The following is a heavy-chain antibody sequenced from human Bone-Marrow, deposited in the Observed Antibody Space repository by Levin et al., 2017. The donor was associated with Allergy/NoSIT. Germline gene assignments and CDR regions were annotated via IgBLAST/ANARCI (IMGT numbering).Heavy chain of an antibody. Sequence: GESLKISCKASGYNFASYGISWVRQAPGQGLEWMGWISADNQLSDSAPKFQDRVTLTRDTSTSTAYMELVSLRSDDSDMYYCARVGWGYQVLGGMDVWGQGTTVAVSA. V-gene: IGHV1-18*04. CDR1: GYNFASYG. D-gene: IGHD3-16*01. CDR2: ISADNQLS. J-gene: IGHJ6*01. CDR3: ARVGWGYQVLGGMDV.